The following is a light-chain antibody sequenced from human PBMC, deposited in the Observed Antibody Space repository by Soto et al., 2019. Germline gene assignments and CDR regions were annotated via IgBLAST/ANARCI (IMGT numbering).Light chain of an antibody. Sequence: QSVLTQPASVSGSPGQSITISCSGTSSDVGSYDHIGWYQQFPGKTPKLMIYEVSNRPSGVSSRFSGSKSGNTASLTISGLQAEDEADYYCISYTGSSTSYVFGCGTKVTVL. CDR3: ISYTGSSTSYV. V-gene: IGLV2-14*01. J-gene: IGLJ1*01. CDR2: EVS. CDR1: SSDVGSYDH.